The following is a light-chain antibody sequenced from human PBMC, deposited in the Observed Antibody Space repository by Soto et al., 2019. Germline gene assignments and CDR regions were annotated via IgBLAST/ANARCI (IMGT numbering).Light chain of an antibody. CDR2: GAS. V-gene: IGKV3D-15*01. J-gene: IGKJ1*01. CDR3: QQAGNRPPRT. CDR1: QSVNSR. Sequence: EIVMTQSPATLSVSPGERATLSCRASQSVNSRLAWYQHKPGQAPRLLISGASSRATGIPDRFSGSGSGTDFTLTISSLEPEDFAVYYCQQAGNRPPRTFGQGTKVDIK.